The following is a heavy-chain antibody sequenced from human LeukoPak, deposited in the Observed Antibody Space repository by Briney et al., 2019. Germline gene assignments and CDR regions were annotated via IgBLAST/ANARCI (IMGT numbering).Heavy chain of an antibody. CDR2: IYYSGST. J-gene: IGHJ4*02. CDR1: GDSISSYY. V-gene: IGHV4-59*01. CDR3: AREGGYGSGFLAY. D-gene: IGHD3-10*01. Sequence: SETLSLTCTVSGDSISSYYWSWIRQPPGKGLEWIGYIYYSGSTTYNPSLKSRVTISVDTSKNQFSLRLSSVTAADTAAYYCAREGGYGSGFLAYWGQGALVTVSS.